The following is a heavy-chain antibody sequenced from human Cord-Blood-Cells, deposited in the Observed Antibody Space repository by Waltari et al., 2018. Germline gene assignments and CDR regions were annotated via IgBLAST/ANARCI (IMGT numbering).Heavy chain of an antibody. CDR1: GYTLTDLS. CDR2: FDPEDGET. Sequence: QVQLVQSGAEVKKPGASVKVSCKVSGYTLTDLSMHWVRQAPGKGLEWMGGFDPEDGETIYAQKFQGRVTMTEDTSTDTAYMELSSLRSEDTAVYYCATRGGYYYDSSGSPGAFDIWGQGTMVTVS. D-gene: IGHD3-22*01. J-gene: IGHJ3*02. CDR3: ATRGGYYYDSSGSPGAFDI. V-gene: IGHV1-24*01.